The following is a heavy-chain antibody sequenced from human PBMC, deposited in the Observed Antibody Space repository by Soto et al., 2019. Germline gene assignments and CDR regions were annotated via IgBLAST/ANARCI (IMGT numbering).Heavy chain of an antibody. D-gene: IGHD3-16*01. V-gene: IGHV4-30-4*08. CDR3: AWGGARWPCYFDS. CDR1: GGSISGDYY. CDR2: IYYSGSS. J-gene: IGHJ4*02. Sequence: SETLSLTCSVSGGSISGDYYWSWIRQSPEKGLEWIGYIYYSGSSYSNQALQSRLSMSLEKSKNQFSLKLRSVTAADTAVYYCAWGGARWPCYFDSWGQGAMVTVYS.